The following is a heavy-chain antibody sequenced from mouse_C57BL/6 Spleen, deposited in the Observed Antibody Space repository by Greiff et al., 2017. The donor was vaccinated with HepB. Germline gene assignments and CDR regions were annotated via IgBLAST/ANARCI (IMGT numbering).Heavy chain of an antibody. V-gene: IGHV10-1*01. J-gene: IGHJ4*01. CDR2: IRSKSNNYAT. CDR3: VRHRVGRGAMDY. CDR1: GFSFNTYA. Sequence: EVQLVESGGGLVQPKGSLKLSCAASGFSFNTYAMNWVRQAPGKGLEWVARIRSKSNNYATYYADSVKDRFTISRDDSESMLYLQMNNLKTEDTAMYYCVRHRVGRGAMDYWGQGTSVTVSS. D-gene: IGHD4-1*01.